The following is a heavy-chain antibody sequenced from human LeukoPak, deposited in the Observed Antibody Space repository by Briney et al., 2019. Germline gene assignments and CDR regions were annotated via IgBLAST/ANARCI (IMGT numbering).Heavy chain of an antibody. J-gene: IGHJ4*02. CDR1: GGSISSSNW. CDR2: IYHSGST. V-gene: IGHV4-4*02. CDR3: ATLSLPSYFDY. Sequence: PSGTLSLTCAVSGGSISSSNWWNCVRQPPGKGLEWIGEIYHSGSTNYNPSLKTRLTISVDKSKNQFSLKLSSVTAADTAIYYCATLSLPSYFDYWGQGALVTVSS.